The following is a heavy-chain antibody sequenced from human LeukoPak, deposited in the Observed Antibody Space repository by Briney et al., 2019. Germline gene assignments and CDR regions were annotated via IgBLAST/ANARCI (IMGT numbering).Heavy chain of an antibody. CDR2: SGNKANSYTT. Sequence: GGSLRLSCAASGFTFSDHYMDWVRQAPGQGLEWVGRSGNKANSYTTEYAAPVKGRFTISRDDSKDALYLQMTSLKTEDTAVYYCTRDSDYYYMDVWGKGTTVTVS. V-gene: IGHV3-72*01. CDR1: GFTFSDHY. J-gene: IGHJ6*03. D-gene: IGHD6-19*01. CDR3: TRDSDYYYMDV.